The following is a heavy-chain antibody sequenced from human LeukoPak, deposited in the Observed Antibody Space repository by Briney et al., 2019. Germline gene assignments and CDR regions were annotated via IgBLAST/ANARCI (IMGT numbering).Heavy chain of an antibody. Sequence: SETLSLTCAVSGGSISNGGYSWSWIRQPPGKGLECIGCIYHSGSTYYSPSLKSRVTISVDGSKNQFSLTLTSVTAADTAVYYCARDHSSSSSDWFDPWGQGTLVTVSS. D-gene: IGHD6-6*01. CDR3: ARDHSSSSSDWFDP. CDR2: IYHSGST. J-gene: IGHJ5*02. V-gene: IGHV4-30-2*01. CDR1: GGSISNGGYS.